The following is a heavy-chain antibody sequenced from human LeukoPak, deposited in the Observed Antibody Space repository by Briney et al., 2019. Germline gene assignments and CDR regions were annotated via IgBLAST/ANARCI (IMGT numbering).Heavy chain of an antibody. CDR3: VKTAYGDYGCFDY. CDR1: GFTFSNYW. J-gene: IGHJ4*02. D-gene: IGHD4-17*01. Sequence: GGSLRLSCAASGFTFSNYWMAWVRQAPGKGPEWVANINLDGSQKYYVDSVKGRFTISRDNAKNLLYLQMNSLRAEDTAVYYCVKTAYGDYGCFDYWGQGTLVTVSS. V-gene: IGHV3-7*03. CDR2: INLDGSQK.